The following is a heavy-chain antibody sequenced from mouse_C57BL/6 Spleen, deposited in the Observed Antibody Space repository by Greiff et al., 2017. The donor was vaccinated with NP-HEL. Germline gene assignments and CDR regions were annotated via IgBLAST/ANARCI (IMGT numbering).Heavy chain of an antibody. J-gene: IGHJ1*03. Sequence: EVKLMESEGGLVQPGSSMKLSCTASGFTFSDYYMAWVRQVPEKGLEWVANINYDGSSTYYLDSLKSRFIISRDNAKNILYLQMSSLKSEDTATYYCARGGSNYWYFDVWGTGTTVTVSS. CDR2: INYDGSST. D-gene: IGHD1-1*01. CDR1: GFTFSDYY. V-gene: IGHV5-16*01. CDR3: ARGGSNYWYFDV.